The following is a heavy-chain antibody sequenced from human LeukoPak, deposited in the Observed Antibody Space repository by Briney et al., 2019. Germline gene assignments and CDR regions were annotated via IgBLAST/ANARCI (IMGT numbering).Heavy chain of an antibody. CDR2: INPRGST. V-gene: IGHV4-39*07. D-gene: IGHD6-19*01. CDR3: ARGLRQGSAWSWGPKEKSYQYMDV. CDR1: GGSISSSSYY. J-gene: IGHJ6*04. Sequence: MPSETLSLTCTVSGGSISSSSYYWGWIRQPPGKGLEWIGEINPRGSTNYNPSLESRVTVSADTSRNQLSLSLTSVTAADSAVYFCARGLRQGSAWSWGPKEKSYQYMDVWGTGTTAIVSS.